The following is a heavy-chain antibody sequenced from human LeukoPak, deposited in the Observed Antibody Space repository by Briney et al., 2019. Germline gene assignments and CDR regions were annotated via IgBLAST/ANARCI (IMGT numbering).Heavy chain of an antibody. CDR1: GFTFDDYA. D-gene: IGHD6-19*01. V-gene: IGHV3-9*01. CDR3: ARQHFSGWSYFDY. CDR2: ISWNSGSI. Sequence: PGGSLRLSCAASGFTFDDYAMHWVRQAPGKGLEWVSGISWNSGSIGYADSVKGRFTISRDNAKNSLYLQMNSLRAEDTALYYCARQHFSGWSYFDYWGQGTLVTVSS. J-gene: IGHJ4*02.